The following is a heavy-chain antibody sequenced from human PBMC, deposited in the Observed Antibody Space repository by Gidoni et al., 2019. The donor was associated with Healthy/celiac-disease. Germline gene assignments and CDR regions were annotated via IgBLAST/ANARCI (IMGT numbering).Heavy chain of an antibody. CDR2: IWYDGSNK. V-gene: IGHV3-33*08. D-gene: IGHD2-15*01. CDR3: ARDRMAGCSGGSCPFDY. CDR1: GFPFRSYG. Sequence: QVPLVESGGGVVPPGRSLRLSCAPSGFPFRSYGMHWVLQAPGTGLGWVAVIWYDGSNKYYADCVKGRFTISRDNSKNTLYLQRNSLRAEDTAVYYCARDRMAGCSGGSCPFDYWGQGTLVTVSS. J-gene: IGHJ4*02.